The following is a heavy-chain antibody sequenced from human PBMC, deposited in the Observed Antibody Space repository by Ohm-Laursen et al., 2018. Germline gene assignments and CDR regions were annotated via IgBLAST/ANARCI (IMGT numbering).Heavy chain of an antibody. CDR1: GGSISSYY. V-gene: IGHV4-59*01. Sequence: TLSLTCTVSGGSISSYYWSWIRQSPGKGLEWIAYIYYSGSTNYNPSLKSRVTISVDTSKNQVSLNLSSVTAADTAVYYCAGGRYYYDSSGYYWGQGTLVTVSS. CDR2: IYYSGST. D-gene: IGHD3-22*01. CDR3: AGGRYYYDSSGYY. J-gene: IGHJ4*02.